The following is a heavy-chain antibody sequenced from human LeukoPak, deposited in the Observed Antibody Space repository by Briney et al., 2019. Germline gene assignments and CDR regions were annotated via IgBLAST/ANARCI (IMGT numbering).Heavy chain of an antibody. CDR2: IYHSGST. Sequence: KSSETLSLTCAVSGYSISSGYYWGWIRQPPGKGLEWIGSIYHSGSTYYNPSLKSRVTISVDTSKNQFSLKLSSVTAADTDVYYCARTSGSGSYYLDYWGQGTLVTVSS. J-gene: IGHJ4*02. D-gene: IGHD3-10*01. CDR1: GYSISSGYY. V-gene: IGHV4-38-2*01. CDR3: ARTSGSGSYYLDY.